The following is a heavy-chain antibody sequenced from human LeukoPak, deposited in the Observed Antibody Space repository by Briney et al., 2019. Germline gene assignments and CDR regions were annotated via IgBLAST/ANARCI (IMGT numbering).Heavy chain of an antibody. CDR3: ARAPSGFTFGPGDH. CDR1: GYSFTSYG. V-gene: IGHV1-18*01. J-gene: IGHJ4*02. Sequence: ASVKVSCKASGYSFTSYGITWVRQAPGQGLEWMGWISTNDGHANYAQKLQGRVTLTTDTSTVTAYMELRSLRSDDTAVYYCARAPSGFTFGPGDHWGQGTLVTVSS. CDR2: ISTNDGHA. D-gene: IGHD1-14*01.